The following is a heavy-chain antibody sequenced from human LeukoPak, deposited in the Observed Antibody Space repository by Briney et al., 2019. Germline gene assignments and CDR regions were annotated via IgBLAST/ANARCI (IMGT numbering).Heavy chain of an antibody. Sequence: GGSLRLSCAASGFTVSSNYMSWVRQAPGKGLEWVSVIYSGGATYYADSVKGRFTISRDNSKNTLYLQMNSLRAEDTGAYYCERDRPRMYGTDVWGQGTTVTVSS. V-gene: IGHV3-53*01. CDR3: ERDRPRMYGTDV. CDR1: GFTVSSNY. CDR2: IYSGGAT. J-gene: IGHJ6*02. D-gene: IGHD2-8*01.